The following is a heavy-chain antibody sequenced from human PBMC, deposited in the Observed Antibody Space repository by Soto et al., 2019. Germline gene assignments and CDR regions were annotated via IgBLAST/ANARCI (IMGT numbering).Heavy chain of an antibody. Sequence: PVGSLRLSCASSGFTFNSYEMNWSRQATGKGREWVSYISSSGSTIYYADSVKGRFTISRDNAKNSLYLQMNSLRVEDTAVYYCVRDGVIYSSRWYVRWAYFDYWVKGSLVPVTS. V-gene: IGHV3-48*03. J-gene: IGHJ4*02. CDR3: VRDGVIYSSRWYVRWAYFDY. CDR1: GFTFNSYE. D-gene: IGHD6-13*01. CDR2: ISSSGSTI.